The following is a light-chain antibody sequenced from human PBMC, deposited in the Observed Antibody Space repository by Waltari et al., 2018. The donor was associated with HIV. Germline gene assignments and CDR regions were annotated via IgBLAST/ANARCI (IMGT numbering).Light chain of an antibody. CDR1: NSDVGAYNY. CDR3: CSFTQSHTAV. J-gene: IGLJ2*01. CDR2: DVY. V-gene: IGLV2-11*01. Sequence: QSALTQPRSVSGSPGQSVTISCTGTNSDVGAYNYVGWYQQYPGKAPQLLIYDVYKRPSGVPDRFSVSKSGKTASLTISGLQAEDEADYHCCSFTQSHTAVFGGGTKLTVL.